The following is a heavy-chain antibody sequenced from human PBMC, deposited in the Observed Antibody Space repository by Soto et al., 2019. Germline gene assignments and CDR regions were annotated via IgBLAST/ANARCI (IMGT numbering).Heavy chain of an antibody. D-gene: IGHD3-16*01. V-gene: IGHV4-34*01. CDR1: GGSFSGYY. CDR3: ARAYYDTEGYGLDP. J-gene: IGHJ5*02. CDR2: INHSGST. Sequence: SETLSLTCAVYGGSFSGYYWSWIRQPPGKGLEWIGEINHSGSTNYNPSLKSRVTISVDKSKNQFSLKLSSVTAADTAVYYCARAYYDTEGYGLDPWGLGTLVTVSS.